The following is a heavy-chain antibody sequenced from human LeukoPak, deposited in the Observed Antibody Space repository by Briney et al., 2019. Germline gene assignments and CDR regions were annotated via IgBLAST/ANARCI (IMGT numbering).Heavy chain of an antibody. J-gene: IGHJ2*01. Sequence: SETLSLTCTVSGGSISSHYWSWIRQPPGKGLEWVGYIYTSGSTNYNPSLKSRVTISVDTSKNQFSLKLSSVTAADTAVYYCARGRGNWYFDLWGRGTLVTVSS. V-gene: IGHV4-4*09. CDR1: GGSISSHY. CDR2: IYTSGST. CDR3: ARGRGNWYFDL.